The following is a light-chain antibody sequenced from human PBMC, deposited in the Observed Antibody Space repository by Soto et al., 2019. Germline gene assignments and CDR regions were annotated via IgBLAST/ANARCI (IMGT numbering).Light chain of an antibody. J-gene: IGKJ1*01. Sequence: EIVLTQSPGTLSLSPGARATLSCRASQSVDRNYLAWYQHKPGQAPTLLIYGASRRTPGIPDRFSGRGSGTDFTLTISGLEPEDFAVYYCQQYGDSPRTFGQGTKVEIK. V-gene: IGKV3-20*01. CDR3: QQYGDSPRT. CDR2: GAS. CDR1: QSVDRNY.